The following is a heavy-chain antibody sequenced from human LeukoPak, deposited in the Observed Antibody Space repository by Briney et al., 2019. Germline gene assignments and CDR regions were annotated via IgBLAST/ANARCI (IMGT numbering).Heavy chain of an antibody. CDR3: VRVGITAAFFDY. V-gene: IGHV1-18*03. Sequence: AAVNVSCKASGYTFINYSICWGRQGPGQGVEWVGRISGYNGNKKYAQKLQGRVTMNTDTPTSTAYMELRSLRSDDMAIYYSVRVGITAAFFDYWGQGTLVTVSS. CDR2: ISGYNGNK. D-gene: IGHD6-13*01. CDR1: GYTFINYS. J-gene: IGHJ4*02.